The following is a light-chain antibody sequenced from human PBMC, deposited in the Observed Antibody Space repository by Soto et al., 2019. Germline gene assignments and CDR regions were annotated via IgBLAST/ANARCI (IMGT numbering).Light chain of an antibody. CDR2: EVS. CDR1: SSDVGGYNY. CDR3: SSYAGSKIFG. J-gene: IGLJ1*01. Sequence: QSVLTQPPSASGSPGQSVTISCTGTSSDVGGYNYVSWYQQHPGKAPKLMIYEVSKRPSGVPDRFSGSKSGNTASLTVSGLQAEDEVDYYCSSYAGSKIFGFGTGTKVTAL. V-gene: IGLV2-8*01.